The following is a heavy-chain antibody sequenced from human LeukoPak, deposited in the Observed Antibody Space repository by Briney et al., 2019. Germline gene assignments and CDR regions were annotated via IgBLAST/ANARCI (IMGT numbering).Heavy chain of an antibody. D-gene: IGHD1-26*01. V-gene: IGHV4-59*01. Sequence: PSETLSLTCAVYGGSFSSYYWSWIRQPPGKGLEWIGYIYYSGSTNYNPSLKSRVTISVDTSKNQFSLKLSSVTAADTAVYYCALLVRVGATKWANFDYWGQGTLVTVSS. CDR2: IYYSGST. CDR3: ALLVRVGATKWANFDY. J-gene: IGHJ4*02. CDR1: GGSFSSYY.